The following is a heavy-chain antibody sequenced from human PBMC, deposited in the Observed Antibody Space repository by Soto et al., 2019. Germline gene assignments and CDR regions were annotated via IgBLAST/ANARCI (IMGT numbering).Heavy chain of an antibody. D-gene: IGHD6-13*01. V-gene: IGHV3-33*01. Sequence: QVQLVESGGGVVQPGRSLRLSCAASGFTFSSYGMHWVRQAPGKGLEWVAVIWYDGSNKYYADSVKGRFTISRDNSKNTLYRQMNSLRAEDTAVYYCARDSSSWYIGGAFDIWGQGTMVTVSS. CDR1: GFTFSSYG. CDR2: IWYDGSNK. J-gene: IGHJ3*02. CDR3: ARDSSSWYIGGAFDI.